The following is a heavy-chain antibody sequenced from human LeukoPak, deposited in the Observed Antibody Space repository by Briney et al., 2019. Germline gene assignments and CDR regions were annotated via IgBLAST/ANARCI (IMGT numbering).Heavy chain of an antibody. J-gene: IGHJ4*02. CDR3: ASTEQQLGGTFDY. D-gene: IGHD6-13*01. Sequence: SETLSLTCTVSGGSIRSGDFYWSWIRQPPGKGLEWIGYIYYSGSTNYNPSLKSRVTISKDTSKNQFSLKLSSVTAADTAVYYCASTEQQLGGTFDYWGQGTLVTVSS. V-gene: IGHV4-30-4*01. CDR1: GGSIRSGDFY. CDR2: IYYSGST.